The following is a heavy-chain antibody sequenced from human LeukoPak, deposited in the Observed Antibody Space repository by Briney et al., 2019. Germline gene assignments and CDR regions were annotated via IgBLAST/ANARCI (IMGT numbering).Heavy chain of an antibody. CDR1: GGSFSGYY. D-gene: IGHD6-19*01. Sequence: SETLSLTCAVYGGSFSGYYWSWIRQPPGKGLEGIGEINHSGSTNYNPSLKSRVTISVDTSKNQFSLKLSSVTAADTAVYYCARGWYSSGWLHKPRLFDYWGQGTLVTVSS. CDR3: ARGWYSSGWLHKPRLFDY. V-gene: IGHV4-34*01. J-gene: IGHJ4*02. CDR2: INHSGST.